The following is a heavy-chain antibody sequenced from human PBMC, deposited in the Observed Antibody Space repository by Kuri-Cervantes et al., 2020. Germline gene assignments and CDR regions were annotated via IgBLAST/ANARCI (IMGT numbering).Heavy chain of an antibody. D-gene: IGHD6-19*01. CDR2: ISPYNGDT. Sequence: ASVKVSCKASGYTFITYGISWVRQAPGQGLEWMGWISPYNGDTNYAQKLQGRITMTTDTSTSKAYMELRSLRSDDTAVYYCATSSSGRFDYWGQGTLVTVSS. V-gene: IGHV1-18*01. CDR3: ATSSSGRFDY. J-gene: IGHJ4*02. CDR1: GYTFITYG.